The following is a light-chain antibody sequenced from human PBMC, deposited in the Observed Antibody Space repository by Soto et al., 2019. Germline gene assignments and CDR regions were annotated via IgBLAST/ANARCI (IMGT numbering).Light chain of an antibody. CDR2: DAS. J-gene: IGKJ4*01. Sequence: GDRVTITCRASQSISSWLAWYQQKPGKAPKFLIYDASNLESRVPSRLSGSGSVTEFTLTISSLQPDDFATYYCQQSYSTPLTFGGGTKVEFK. V-gene: IGKV1-5*01. CDR1: QSISSW. CDR3: QQSYSTPLT.